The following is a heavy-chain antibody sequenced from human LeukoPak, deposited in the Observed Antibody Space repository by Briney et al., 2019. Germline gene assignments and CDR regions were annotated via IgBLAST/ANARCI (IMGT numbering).Heavy chain of an antibody. J-gene: IGHJ4*02. CDR3: AGPLLTYYSDSSAYS. D-gene: IGHD3-22*01. CDR1: GGSISSSNYY. V-gene: IGHV4-39*01. CDR2: IYYSGST. Sequence: PSETLPLTCSVSGGSISSSNYYWGWIRQPPGKGLEWIGIIYYSGSTYYNPSLKSRVTISIDTSKNQFSLKLSSVTAADTAVYYCAGPLLTYYSDSSAYSWGQGTLVTVSS.